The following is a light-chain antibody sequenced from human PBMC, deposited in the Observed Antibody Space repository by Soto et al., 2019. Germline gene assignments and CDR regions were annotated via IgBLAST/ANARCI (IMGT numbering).Light chain of an antibody. CDR3: QQYHNWPLT. Sequence: EIVMTQSPDTLSVSPGDRATLSCRASQSVDNDLAWYQQKPGQPPRLLSYEASTRATGITARFSGSQSGTVFTLTLSSLLSADFACYSCQQYHNWPLTFGGGPKVEIK. CDR2: EAS. CDR1: QSVDND. J-gene: IGKJ4*01. V-gene: IGKV3D-15*01.